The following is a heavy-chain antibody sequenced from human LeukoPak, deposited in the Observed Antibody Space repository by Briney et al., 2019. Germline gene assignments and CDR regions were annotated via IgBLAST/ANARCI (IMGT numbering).Heavy chain of an antibody. D-gene: IGHD2-15*01. CDR1: GFTFSSYA. J-gene: IGHJ3*02. Sequence: PGGSLRLSCAASGFTFSSYAMSWVRQAPGKGLEWVSAISGSGGSTYYADSVKGRFTISRDNSKNTLYLQMNSLRAEDTAVYYCAKSTAGYCSGGSCYWGAFDIWGQGTTVTVSS. CDR2: ISGSGGST. CDR3: AKSTAGYCSGGSCYWGAFDI. V-gene: IGHV3-23*01.